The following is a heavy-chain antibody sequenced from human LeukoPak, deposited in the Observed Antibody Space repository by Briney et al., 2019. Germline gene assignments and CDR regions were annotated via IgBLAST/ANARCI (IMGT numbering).Heavy chain of an antibody. CDR1: GFTFDDYA. D-gene: IGHD6-19*01. CDR2: ISWNSGSI. V-gene: IGHV3-9*01. CDR3: AKDRSGWYGVIDY. J-gene: IGHJ4*02. Sequence: PGGSLRLSCAASGFTFDDYAMHWVRQAPGKGLEWVSGISWNSGSIGYADSVKGRFTISRDNAKNSLYLQMNSLRAEDTALYYCAKDRSGWYGVIDYWGQGTLVTVSS.